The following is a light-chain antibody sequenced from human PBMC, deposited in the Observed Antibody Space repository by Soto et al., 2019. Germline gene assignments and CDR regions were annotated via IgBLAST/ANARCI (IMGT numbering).Light chain of an antibody. CDR2: AAS. CDR3: QRYISAPFT. J-gene: IGKJ3*01. V-gene: IGKV1-27*01. CDR1: QGISNY. Sequence: DIQMTQSPSSLSASVGDRVTITCRATQGISNYLAWYQQKPGKVPKHLIYAASTLQSGVPSRFSGSGSGTDFPLTISSLQTEEVATYYCQRYISAPFTFGPGTNVDIK.